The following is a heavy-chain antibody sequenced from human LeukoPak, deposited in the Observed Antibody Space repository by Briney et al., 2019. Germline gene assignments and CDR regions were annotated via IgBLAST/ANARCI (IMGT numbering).Heavy chain of an antibody. Sequence: PGGSLRLSCAASGFTFSSYDMSWVRQSPDKGLEGLSSISGSGDSTHYADSVKGRFTISRHTPKLTLSLQMNCLTAGDTPLYDCAKSGCIGGRGGWFFDYWGQGTLVTVS. J-gene: IGHJ4*02. CDR2: ISGSGDST. CDR1: GFTFSSYD. CDR3: AKSGCIGGRGGWFFDY. V-gene: IGHV3-23*01. D-gene: IGHD2-8*01.